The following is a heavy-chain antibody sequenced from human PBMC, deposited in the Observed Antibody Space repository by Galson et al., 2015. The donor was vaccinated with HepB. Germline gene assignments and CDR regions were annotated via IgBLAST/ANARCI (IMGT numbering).Heavy chain of an antibody. CDR2: ISWDGGST. CDR1: GFTFDDYA. D-gene: IGHD2-2*01. V-gene: IGHV3-43D*03. J-gene: IGHJ5*02. Sequence: SLRLSRAASGFTFDDYAMHWVRRAPGKGLEWVSLISWDGGSTYYADSVKGRFTISRDNSKNSLYLQMNSLRAEDTALYYCAKDFTPAGNIVVVPAAIWFDPWGQGTLVTVSS. CDR3: AKDFTPAGNIVVVPAAIWFDP.